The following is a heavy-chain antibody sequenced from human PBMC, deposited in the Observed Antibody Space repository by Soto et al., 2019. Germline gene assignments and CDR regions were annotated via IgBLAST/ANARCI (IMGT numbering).Heavy chain of an antibody. CDR3: ARDPPTNSGSFPLDF. CDR1: GFIFSLSA. CDR2: ISSDGGRK. J-gene: IGHJ4*02. V-gene: IGHV3-30-3*01. Sequence: QVQLVESGGGVVQPGKSLRLSCAASGFIFSLSAMHWVRQAPGKGLEWVAVISSDGGRKFYGDSVKGRFTISRDNSKSTLYLQMNSLRVEDTALYYCARDPPTNSGSFPLDFGGQGTLVAVSS. D-gene: IGHD1-26*01.